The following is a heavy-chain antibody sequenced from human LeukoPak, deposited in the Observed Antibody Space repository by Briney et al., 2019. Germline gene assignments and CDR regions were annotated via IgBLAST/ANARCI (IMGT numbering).Heavy chain of an antibody. CDR1: GGSISLSYYY. Sequence: SETPSLTCSVSGGSISLSYYYWGWIRQPPGKALEWIGSVYYSGTTSYNPSLKSRVTISVDMSKNHFSLRLSSVTAADTAVYYCARVRGSSGSYEYYHYMDVWGKGTTVTISS. V-gene: IGHV4-39*07. CDR3: ARVRGSSGSYEYYHYMDV. D-gene: IGHD1-26*01. J-gene: IGHJ6*03. CDR2: VYYSGTT.